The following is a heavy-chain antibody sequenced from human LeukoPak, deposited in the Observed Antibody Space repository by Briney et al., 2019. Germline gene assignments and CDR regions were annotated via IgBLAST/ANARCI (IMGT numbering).Heavy chain of an antibody. CDR2: INHSGST. Sequence: SETLSLTCAVYGGSFSGYYWSWIRQPPGKGLEWIGEINHSGSTNYNPSLKSRVTISVDTSKNQFSLKLTSVTAADTAVYYCARRGGALRSPIDYWGQGTLVTVSS. CDR1: GGSFSGYY. D-gene: IGHD3-10*01. J-gene: IGHJ4*02. V-gene: IGHV4-34*01. CDR3: ARRGGALRSPIDY.